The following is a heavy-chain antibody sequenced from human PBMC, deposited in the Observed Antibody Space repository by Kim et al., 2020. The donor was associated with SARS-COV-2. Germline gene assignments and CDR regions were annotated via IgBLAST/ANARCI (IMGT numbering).Heavy chain of an antibody. J-gene: IGHJ4*02. CDR1: GFTFSSYW. Sequence: GGSLRLSCAASGFTFSSYWMHWVRQAPGKGLVWVSRINSDGSSTSYADSVKGRFTISRDNAKNTLYLQMNSLRAEDTAVYYCARERSGMGHYYFDYWGQGTLVTVSS. CDR2: INSDGSST. V-gene: IGHV3-74*01. CDR3: ARERSGMGHYYFDY. D-gene: IGHD1-1*01.